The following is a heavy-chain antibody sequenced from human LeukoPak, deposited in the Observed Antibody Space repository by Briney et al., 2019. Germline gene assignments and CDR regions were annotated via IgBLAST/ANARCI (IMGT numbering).Heavy chain of an antibody. J-gene: IGHJ3*02. V-gene: IGHV3-11*01. CDR1: GFTFSNYY. D-gene: IGHD3-10*01. Sequence: GGSLRLSCAASGFTFSNYYMNWIRQTPGKGLEWVSYISGTGITIFYADSVEGRFTVSRDNSQNSLYLQMNSLGAEDTAIYYCARDLSRGDAFDIWGQGTMVTVSS. CDR2: ISGTGITI. CDR3: ARDLSRGDAFDI.